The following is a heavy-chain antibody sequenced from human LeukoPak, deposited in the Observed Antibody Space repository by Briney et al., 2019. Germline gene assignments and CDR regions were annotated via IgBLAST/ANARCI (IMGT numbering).Heavy chain of an antibody. CDR1: GGSISSSSYY. CDR2: IYYSGST. D-gene: IGHD6-19*01. CDR3: ARPSGVDAFDI. J-gene: IGHJ3*02. V-gene: IGHV4-39*07. Sequence: SETLSLTCTVSGGSISSSSYYWGWIRQPPGKGLEWIGSIYYSGSTYYNPSLKSRVTISVDTSKNQFSLKLSSVTAADTAVYYCARPSGVDAFDIWGQGTMVTVSS.